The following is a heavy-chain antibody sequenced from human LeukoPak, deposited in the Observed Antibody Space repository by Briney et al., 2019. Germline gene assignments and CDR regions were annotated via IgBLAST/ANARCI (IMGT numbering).Heavy chain of an antibody. J-gene: IGHJ4*02. Sequence: GGSLRLSCAASGFTFSSYWMHWVRQAPGKGLVWVSRISIDGSTTSYADSVKGRFTISRDNAKNTLYLQMNSLRAEDTAVYYCAKGSPPGDWGQGTLVTVSS. D-gene: IGHD3-16*01. CDR1: GFTFSSYW. CDR3: AKGSPPGD. V-gene: IGHV3-74*01. CDR2: ISIDGSTT.